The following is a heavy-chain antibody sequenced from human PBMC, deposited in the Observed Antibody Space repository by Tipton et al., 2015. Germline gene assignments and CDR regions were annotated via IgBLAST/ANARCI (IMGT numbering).Heavy chain of an antibody. CDR2: SYYSGST. V-gene: IGHV4-31*03. Sequence: TLSLTCTVSGDSISSGGYYWSWSRQHPGKGLEWLGYSYYSGSTYYNPSLKSRLTISVDMSKNQFSLKLSSVTAADTAVYYCARVPFDYFDYWGQGTLVTVSS. CDR3: ARVPFDYFDY. CDR1: GDSISSGGYY. J-gene: IGHJ4*01.